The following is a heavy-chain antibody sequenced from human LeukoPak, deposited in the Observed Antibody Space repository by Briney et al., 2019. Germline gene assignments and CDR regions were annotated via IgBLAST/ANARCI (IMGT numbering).Heavy chain of an antibody. V-gene: IGHV3-23*01. J-gene: IGHJ4*02. Sequence: GGSLRLSCAASGFTFSSYAMSWVRQAPGKGLEWVSAMSGSGGSTYYADSVKGRFTISRDNSKNTLLLQKKNSRTEDKAVVYYSKAYNTSGYSWYYFDCWGQGTLVTVSS. CDR1: GFTFSSYA. D-gene: IGHD3-22*01. CDR2: MSGSGGST. CDR3: SKAYNTSGYSWYYFDC.